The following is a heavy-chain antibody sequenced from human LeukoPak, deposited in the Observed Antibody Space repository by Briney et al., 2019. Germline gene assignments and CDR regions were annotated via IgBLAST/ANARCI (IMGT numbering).Heavy chain of an antibody. CDR1: GFTFSSYS. CDR3: ATFLSGRIAAVGTGLFDP. V-gene: IGHV3-48*01. D-gene: IGHD6-13*01. Sequence: GGSLRLSCEASGFTFSSYSMNWVRQAPGKGLEWISYITDNSHTIYYADSVKGRFTISRDNAKNSLYLQMNSLRAEDTAVYYCATFLSGRIAAVGTGLFDPWGQGTLVTVSS. CDR2: ITDNSHTI. J-gene: IGHJ5*02.